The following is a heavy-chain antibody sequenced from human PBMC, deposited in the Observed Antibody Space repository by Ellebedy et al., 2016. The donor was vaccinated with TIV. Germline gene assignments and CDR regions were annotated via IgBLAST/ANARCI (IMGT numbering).Heavy chain of an antibody. D-gene: IGHD6-19*01. CDR2: IYYSGST. Sequence: SETLSLXCTVSGGSISSGGYYWSWIRQHPGKGLEWIGYIYYSGSTYYNPSLKSRVTISVDTSKNQFSLKLSSVTAADTAVYYCARGVGQWLPRLPSGWGQGTMVTVSS. CDR3: ARGVGQWLPRLPSG. J-gene: IGHJ3*01. CDR1: GGSISSGGYY. V-gene: IGHV4-31*03.